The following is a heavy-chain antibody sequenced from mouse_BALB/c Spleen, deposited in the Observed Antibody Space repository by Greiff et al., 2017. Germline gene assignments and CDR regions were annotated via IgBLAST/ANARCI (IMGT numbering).Heavy chain of an antibody. CDR1: GFNIKDTY. V-gene: IGHV14-3*02. CDR2: IDPANGNT. J-gene: IGHJ4*01. Sequence: VQLQQSGAELVKPGASVKLSCTASGFNIKDTYMHWVKQRPEQGLEWIGRIDPANGNTKYDPKFQGKATITADTSSNTVYLQLSSLTSEDTAVYYCARSGDWGAMDYWGQGTSVTVSS. CDR3: ARSGDWGAMDY.